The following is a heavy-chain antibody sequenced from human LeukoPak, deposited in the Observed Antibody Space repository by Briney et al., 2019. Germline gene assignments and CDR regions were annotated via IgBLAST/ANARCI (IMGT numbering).Heavy chain of an antibody. J-gene: IGHJ4*02. D-gene: IGHD1-14*01. CDR1: GFTFGDYA. CDR2: IGYTSTDK. CDR3: VRGDNGDY. Sequence: GGSLRLSCTASGFTFGDYAMSWVRQAPGKGLEWVSSIGYTSTDKYYVASVKGRFTISRDNAENSLYPQMNSLRAEDSAVYYCVRGDNGDYWGQGTLVTVSS. V-gene: IGHV3-21*01.